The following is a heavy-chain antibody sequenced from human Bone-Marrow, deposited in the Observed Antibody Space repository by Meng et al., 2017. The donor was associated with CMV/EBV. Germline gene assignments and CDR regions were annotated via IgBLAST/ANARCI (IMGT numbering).Heavy chain of an antibody. CDR1: GFTFSSYD. D-gene: IGHD2-2*01. J-gene: IGHJ6*02. CDR2: IGTAGDT. Sequence: GGSLRLSCAACGFTFSSYDMHWVRQATGKGLEWVSAIGTAGDTYYPGSVKGQFTISRENAKNSLYLQMNSLRAGDTAVYYCAREGLVVVPAAIHGTDVWGQGTTVTVSS. V-gene: IGHV3-13*03. CDR3: AREGLVVVPAAIHGTDV.